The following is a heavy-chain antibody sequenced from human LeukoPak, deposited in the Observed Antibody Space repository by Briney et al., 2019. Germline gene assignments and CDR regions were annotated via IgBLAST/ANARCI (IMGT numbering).Heavy chain of an antibody. CDR3: ARTAEEGAMEYYFDY. CDR1: GGTFSSYA. D-gene: IGHD1-26*01. Sequence: GASVKVSCKASGGTFSSYAISWVRQGPGQGLEWVGGFIPIFGTANYAQKFQGRVTITADESTSTAYMELSSLRSGDTAVYYCARTAEEGAMEYYFDYWGQGTLVTVSS. V-gene: IGHV1-69*13. CDR2: FIPIFGTA. J-gene: IGHJ4*02.